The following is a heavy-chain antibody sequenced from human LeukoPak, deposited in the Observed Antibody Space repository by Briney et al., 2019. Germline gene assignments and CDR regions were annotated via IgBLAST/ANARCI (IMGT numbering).Heavy chain of an antibody. D-gene: IGHD5-24*01. V-gene: IGHV4-39*07. J-gene: IGHJ4*02. CDR1: GGSISSSSYS. CDR3: ARDGYNTPGY. CDR2: IFYTGSS. Sequence: SETLSLTCTVSGGSISSSSYSWGWIRQPPGKGLEWIGSIFYTGSSYYNPSLKSRVTLSVDTSKDQFSLKLSSVTAADTAVYYCARDGYNTPGYWGQGTLVTVSS.